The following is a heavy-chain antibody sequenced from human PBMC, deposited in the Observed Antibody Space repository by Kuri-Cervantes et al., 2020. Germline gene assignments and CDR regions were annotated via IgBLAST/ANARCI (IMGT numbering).Heavy chain of an antibody. Sequence: ESLKISCTVSGVSISSYYWRWSRQPPGKGLEWIGYIYYSGSTNYNPSLKSRVTITVDTSKNQFSLKLSSVTAADTAVYYCAGLITVTTVLASKYYYYGMDVWGQGTTVTVSS. J-gene: IGHJ6*02. V-gene: IGHV4-59*12. CDR1: GVSISSYY. CDR2: IYYSGST. D-gene: IGHD4-17*01. CDR3: AGLITVTTVLASKYYYYGMDV.